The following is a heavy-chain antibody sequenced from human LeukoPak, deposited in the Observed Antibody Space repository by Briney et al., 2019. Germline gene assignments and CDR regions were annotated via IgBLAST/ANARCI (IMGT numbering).Heavy chain of an antibody. V-gene: IGHV4-59*01. CDR3: ARVPPYYDILTGYYPVHCYYGMDV. Sequence: SETLSLTCTVSGGSISSYYWSWIRQPPGKGLEWIGYIYYSGSTNYNPSLKSRVTISVDTSKNQFSLKLSSVTAADTAVYYCARVPPYYDILTGYYPVHCYYGMDVWGKGTTVTVSP. CDR2: IYYSGST. J-gene: IGHJ6*04. D-gene: IGHD3-9*01. CDR1: GGSISSYY.